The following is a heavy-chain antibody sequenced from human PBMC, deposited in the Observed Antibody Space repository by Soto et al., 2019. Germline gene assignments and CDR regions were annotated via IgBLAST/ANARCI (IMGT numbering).Heavy chain of an antibody. D-gene: IGHD2-8*01. V-gene: IGHV4-31*04. CDR3: AKTKTPHVRNGMDV. CDR2: IYYSGST. CDR1: GDSLSSGGYY. Sequence: QVRLQESGPGLVRPSQTLSLTCTVSGDSLSSGGYYCSWIRQLPGKGLEWIGFIYYSGSTFYNPSLRSRVTMSGAASKNQISLKLSSVTAADTAVYYCAKTKTPHVRNGMDVWGQGTTVTVSS. J-gene: IGHJ6*02.